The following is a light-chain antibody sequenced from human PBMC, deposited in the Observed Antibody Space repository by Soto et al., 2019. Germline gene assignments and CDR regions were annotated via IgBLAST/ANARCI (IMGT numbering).Light chain of an antibody. CDR2: GAS. Sequence: EIVMTQSPATLSVSPGERATLSCRASQSVNTNLAWYQQKPGQAPRLLIYGASTRATGIPARFSGSGSGAEFTLIISNLQSEDFALYYCQQYNDWPPYTFGQGTKLEIK. J-gene: IGKJ2*01. CDR3: QQYNDWPPYT. CDR1: QSVNTN. V-gene: IGKV3D-15*01.